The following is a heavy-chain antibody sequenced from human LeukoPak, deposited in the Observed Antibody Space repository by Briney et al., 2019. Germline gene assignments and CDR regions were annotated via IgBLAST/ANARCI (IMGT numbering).Heavy chain of an antibody. CDR2: INSDGRST. V-gene: IGHV3-74*01. J-gene: IGHJ6*04. Sequence: GGSLRLSCAASGFTFSNYWMHWVRQAPGKGLVWVSRINSDGRSTNYADSVKGRFTISRDNAKNTLYLQMNSLRAEDTAVYYCAELGITMIGGVWGKGTTVTISS. CDR1: GFTFSNYW. D-gene: IGHD3-10*02. CDR3: AELGITMIGGV.